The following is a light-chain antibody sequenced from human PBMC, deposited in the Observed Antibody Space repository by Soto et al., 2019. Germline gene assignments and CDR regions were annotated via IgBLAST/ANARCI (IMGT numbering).Light chain of an antibody. J-gene: IGLJ1*01. Sequence: SGLAQPPSVSGAPGQRVTISCTWSSSNIGAGYDVHWYQQLPGTAPKLLIYGNSNRPSGVPDRFSGSKSGTSASLAITGLHAEDEADYHCQSYDSSLSSWVFGTGTKVTVL. CDR1: SSNIGAGYD. CDR3: QSYDSSLSSWV. V-gene: IGLV1-40*01. CDR2: GNS.